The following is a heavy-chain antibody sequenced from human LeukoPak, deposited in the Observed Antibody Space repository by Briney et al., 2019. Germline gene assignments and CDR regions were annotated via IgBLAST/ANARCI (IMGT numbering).Heavy chain of an antibody. CDR3: ARANKYNWNDGAFDI. D-gene: IGHD1-20*01. CDR2: IYYSGST. J-gene: IGHJ3*02. CDR1: GGSISSYY. Sequence: SETLSLTCTVSGGSISSYYWSWIRQPPGKGLEWIGYIYYSGSTNYNPSLKSRVTISVDTSKNQFSLKLSSVTAADTAVYYCARANKYNWNDGAFDIWGQGTMVTVSS. V-gene: IGHV4-59*01.